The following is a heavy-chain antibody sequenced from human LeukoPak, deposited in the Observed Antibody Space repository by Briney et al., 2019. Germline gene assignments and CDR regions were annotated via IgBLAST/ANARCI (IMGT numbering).Heavy chain of an antibody. CDR3: ARGSGIVSMWDYFDY. J-gene: IGHJ4*02. CDR1: GFTFSSYS. V-gene: IGHV3-48*04. CDR2: ISSSSSTI. D-gene: IGHD3-10*02. Sequence: PGGSLRLSCAASGFTFSSYSMNWVRQAPGKGLEWVSYISSSSSTIYYADSVKGRFTISRDNAKNALFLQMNSLRAEDTAVYYCARGSGIVSMWDYFDYWGQGTLVTVSS.